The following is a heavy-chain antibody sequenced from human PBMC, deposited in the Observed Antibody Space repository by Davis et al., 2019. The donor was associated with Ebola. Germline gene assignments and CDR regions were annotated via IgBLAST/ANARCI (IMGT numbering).Heavy chain of an antibody. J-gene: IGHJ6*02. D-gene: IGHD5-12*01. CDR1: GYTFTGYY. Sequence: AASVKVSCKASGYTFTGYYMHWVRQAPGQGLEWMGWINPNSGGTNYAQNFQGRVTITAEQSTSTAYMELSSLRSEDTAVYYCARVSGLRFGYDHYGMDVWGQGTTVTVSS. CDR2: INPNSGGT. CDR3: ARVSGLRFGYDHYGMDV. V-gene: IGHV1-2*02.